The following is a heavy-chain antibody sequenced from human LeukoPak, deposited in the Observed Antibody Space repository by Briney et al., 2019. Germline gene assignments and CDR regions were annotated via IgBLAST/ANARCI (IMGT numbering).Heavy chain of an antibody. CDR3: ARIPLRVVVTATVYYFDY. Sequence: ASVKVSCKASGGTFSSYAISWVRQAPGQGLEWVGRIIPLFGTANYAQKFQGRVTITTGESTSTAYMELSSLRSEDTAVYYCARIPLRVVVTATVYYFDYWGQGTLVTVSS. J-gene: IGHJ4*02. CDR1: GGTFSSYA. D-gene: IGHD2-21*02. CDR2: IIPLFGTA. V-gene: IGHV1-69*05.